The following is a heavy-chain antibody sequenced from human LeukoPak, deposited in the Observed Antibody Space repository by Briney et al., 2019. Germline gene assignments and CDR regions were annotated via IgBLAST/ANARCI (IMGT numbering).Heavy chain of an antibody. Sequence: GESLKISCKGFGYNFSNYWIGWVRHLPGRGLEWMGAIFPDDSDTRYSPSFRGQVTMSADRSINTAYLHWRSLKASDTAMYYCARHEDPISSWYESWGQGTLVTVSS. J-gene: IGHJ5*02. CDR2: IFPDDSDT. D-gene: IGHD6-13*01. V-gene: IGHV5-51*01. CDR3: ARHEDPISSWYES. CDR1: GYNFSNYW.